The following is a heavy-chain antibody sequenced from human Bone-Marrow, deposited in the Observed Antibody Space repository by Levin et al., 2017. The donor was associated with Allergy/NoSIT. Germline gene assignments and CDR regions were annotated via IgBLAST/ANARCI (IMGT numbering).Heavy chain of an antibody. D-gene: IGHD6-6*01. Sequence: GESLKISCKASGYTFTSYDINWVRQATGQGLEWMGWMNPNSGNTGYAQKFQGRVTMTRNTSISTAYMELSSLRSEDTAVYYCARRRFFEYSSRPDDAFDIWGQGTMVTVSS. CDR3: ARRRFFEYSSRPDDAFDI. CDR2: MNPNSGNT. J-gene: IGHJ3*02. V-gene: IGHV1-8*01. CDR1: GYTFTSYD.